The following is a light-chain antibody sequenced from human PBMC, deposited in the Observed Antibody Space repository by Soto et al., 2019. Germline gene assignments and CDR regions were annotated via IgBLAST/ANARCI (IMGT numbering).Light chain of an antibody. CDR1: QSVSSN. V-gene: IGKV3-15*01. CDR2: GAS. CDR3: QQYNNWPET. J-gene: IGKJ1*01. Sequence: ETVMTQSPATLSVSPGERATLSCRAGQSVSSNLAWYQQKPGQAPRLLIYGASTRATGIPARFSGSGSGTEFTLTISSLQSEDFAVYYCQQYNNWPETFGQGTKVEIK.